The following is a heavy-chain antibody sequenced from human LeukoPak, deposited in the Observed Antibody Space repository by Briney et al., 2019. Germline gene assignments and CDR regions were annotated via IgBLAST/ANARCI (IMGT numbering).Heavy chain of an antibody. D-gene: IGHD3-10*01. Sequence: SETLSLTCAVYGGSFSGYYWSWIRQPPGKGLEWIGEINHSGSTNYNPSLKSRVTISVDTSKNQFSLKLSSVTAADTAVYYCARGRSRGVIIKWGQGTLVTVSS. CDR1: GGSFSGYY. CDR3: ARGRSRGVIIK. V-gene: IGHV4-34*01. J-gene: IGHJ4*02. CDR2: INHSGST.